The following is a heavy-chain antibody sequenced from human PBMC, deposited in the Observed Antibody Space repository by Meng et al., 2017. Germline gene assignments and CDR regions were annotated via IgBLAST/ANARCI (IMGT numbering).Heavy chain of an antibody. J-gene: IGHJ4*02. Sequence: VELVASGGESKKPGAICQVSCKVSGSTFHSYGISWVPQAPGQGLEWMGWISAYNGNTNYAQKLQGRVTMTPDTSTSTAYMELRSLRSDDTAVYYCARGGIAVAIDYWGQGTLVTVSS. CDR2: ISAYNGNT. D-gene: IGHD6-19*01. CDR1: GSTFHSYG. V-gene: IGHV1-18*01. CDR3: ARGGIAVAIDY.